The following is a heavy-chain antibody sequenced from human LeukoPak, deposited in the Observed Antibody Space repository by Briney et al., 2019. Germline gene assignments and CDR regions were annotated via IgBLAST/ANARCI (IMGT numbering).Heavy chain of an antibody. D-gene: IGHD1-26*01. CDR3: AXXXXXXXIGCYYYYMDV. CDR1: GGTFSSYA. J-gene: IGHJ6*03. Sequence: GASVKVSCKASGGTFSSYAISWVRQAPGQGLEWMGGIIPIFGTANYAQKFQGRVTITADKSTSTAYMELSSLRSEDTAVYYCAXXXXXXXIGCYYYYMDVWGKGTTVTISS. CDR2: IIPIFGTA. V-gene: IGHV1-69*06.